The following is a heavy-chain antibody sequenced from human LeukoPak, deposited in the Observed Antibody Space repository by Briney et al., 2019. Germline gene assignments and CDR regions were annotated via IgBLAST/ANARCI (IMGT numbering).Heavy chain of an antibody. Sequence: GESLKISCAASGFTFSSYWMSWVRQAPGKGLEWVANIKQDGSEKYYVESVKGRFTISTDNAKNSLYLQMNSLRAEDTAVYYCASSITIFGVVRGLDAFDIWGQGTMVTVSS. CDR3: ASSITIFGVVRGLDAFDI. V-gene: IGHV3-7*01. CDR2: IKQDGSEK. D-gene: IGHD3-3*01. CDR1: GFTFSSYW. J-gene: IGHJ3*02.